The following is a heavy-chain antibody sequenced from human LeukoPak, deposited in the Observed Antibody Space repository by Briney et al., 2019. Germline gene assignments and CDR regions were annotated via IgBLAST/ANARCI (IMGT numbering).Heavy chain of an antibody. J-gene: IGHJ5*02. CDR1: GDSISSYG. D-gene: IGHD6-19*01. CDR3: AQTGRPNHSGWYRWFDP. V-gene: IGHV4-4*09. CDR2: IRNSGGT. Sequence: SGTLSLTCTVSGDSISSYGWSWIRQPPGKGLEWVGCIRNSGGTNYNAALKSRGTISVDTSKTPFSLNLRSVTAADTAVYYCAQTGRPNHSGWYRWFDPWGQGTLVTVSS.